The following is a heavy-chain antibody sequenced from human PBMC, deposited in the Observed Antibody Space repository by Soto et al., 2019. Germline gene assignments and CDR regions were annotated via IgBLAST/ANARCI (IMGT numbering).Heavy chain of an antibody. Sequence: QVQLVQSGAEVKKPGASVKVSCKASGHTFTSFDINWVRQATGQGLEWMGWMNPNSGNTGYAQKFQGRVTMTRNTSISTAYMELSSLRSEDTAVYYCASPSGGRYSTGYYYGMDVWGQGTTVTVSS. CDR2: MNPNSGNT. V-gene: IGHV1-8*01. D-gene: IGHD2-8*01. J-gene: IGHJ6*02. CDR3: ASPSGGRYSTGYYYGMDV. CDR1: GHTFTSFD.